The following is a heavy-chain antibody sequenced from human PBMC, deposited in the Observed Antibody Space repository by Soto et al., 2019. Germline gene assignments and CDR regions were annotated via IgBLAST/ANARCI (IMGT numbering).Heavy chain of an antibody. D-gene: IGHD6-19*01. Sequence: GGSLRLSCAASGFTFSSYWMSWVRQAPGKGLEWVANIKQDGSEKYYVDSVKGRFTISRDNAKNSLYLQMNSLRAEDTAVYYCARDEAVAGRGALYYYYGMDVWGQGTTVTVSS. CDR2: IKQDGSEK. CDR3: ARDEAVAGRGALYYYYGMDV. CDR1: GFTFSSYW. J-gene: IGHJ6*02. V-gene: IGHV3-7*05.